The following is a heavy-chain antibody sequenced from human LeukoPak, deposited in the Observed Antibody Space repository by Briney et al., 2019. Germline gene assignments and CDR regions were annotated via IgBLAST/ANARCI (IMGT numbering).Heavy chain of an antibody. CDR2: INHSGST. Sequence: SETLSLTCAVYGGSFSGYYWSWIRQPPGKGLEWIGEINHSGSTNYNPSLKSRVTMSVDTSKNQFSLKLSSVTAADTAVYYCARGRGGYSYGFPLFFDYWGQGTLVTVSS. V-gene: IGHV4-34*01. CDR3: ARGRGGYSYGFPLFFDY. CDR1: GGSFSGYY. D-gene: IGHD5-18*01. J-gene: IGHJ4*02.